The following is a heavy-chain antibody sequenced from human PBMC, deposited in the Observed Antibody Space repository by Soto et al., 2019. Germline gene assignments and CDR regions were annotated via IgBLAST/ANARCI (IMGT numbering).Heavy chain of an antibody. J-gene: IGHJ5*02. CDR2: IKAGNGHT. V-gene: IGHV1-3*01. D-gene: IGHD6-6*01. CDR3: ARDFSSIEYRHSSVWFAP. Sequence: QVQLVQSGAEAKKPGAAVKVSCKASGYTFTSYAMHWVRQAPGQRLAWTGWIKAGNGHTKYSQKFQGRVTITRDTAARRSYVELSSLRYEHTVVCYCARDFSSIEYRHSSVWFAPWGQGNPVNV. CDR1: GYTFTSYA.